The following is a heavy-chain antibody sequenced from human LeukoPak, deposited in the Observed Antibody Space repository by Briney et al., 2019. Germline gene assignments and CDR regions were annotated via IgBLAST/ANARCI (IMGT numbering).Heavy chain of an antibody. CDR2: IYSSGST. Sequence: SETLSLTCTVSGGSTSSYFWRWIRQPPGKGLEWIGYIYSSGSTNYNPSLKSRVTMSEDTSKNQFSLKLSSVTAADTAVYYCARATSGTWEAFFQHWGQGTLVTVSS. J-gene: IGHJ1*01. CDR3: ARATSGTWEAFFQH. D-gene: IGHD5-12*01. V-gene: IGHV4-59*01. CDR1: GGSTSSYF.